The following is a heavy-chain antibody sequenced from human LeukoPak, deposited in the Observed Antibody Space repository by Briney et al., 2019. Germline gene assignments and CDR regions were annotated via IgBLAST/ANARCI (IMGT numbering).Heavy chain of an antibody. CDR3: AKGSANYFGSGSYSAGLLFDY. J-gene: IGHJ4*02. Sequence: PGGSLRLSCAASGFRFSSYAMSWVRQAPGKGLEWVSGISNSGGSTYHVDSVKGRFTMSRDNSKNTLYLQMNSLRAEDTAVYYCAKGSANYFGSGSYSAGLLFDYWGQGTLVTVSS. D-gene: IGHD3-10*01. CDR1: GFRFSSYA. V-gene: IGHV3-23*01. CDR2: ISNSGGST.